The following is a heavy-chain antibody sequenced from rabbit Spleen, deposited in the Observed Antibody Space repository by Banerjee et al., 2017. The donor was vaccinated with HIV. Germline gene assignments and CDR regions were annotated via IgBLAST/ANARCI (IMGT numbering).Heavy chain of an antibody. Sequence: QEQLVESGGGLVKPGASLTLTCTASGFSFSNSDYMCWVRQAPGKGLEWIGYIDPIFSAAYYANWVNGRFSISRENTQNTVSLPLDSLTAADTATYFCVRDAGASLYGYVDLNFWGQGTLVTVS. CDR2: IDPIFSAA. V-gene: IGHV1S45*01. CDR1: GFSFSNSDY. J-gene: IGHJ3*01. D-gene: IGHD6-1*01. CDR3: VRDAGASLYGYVDLNF.